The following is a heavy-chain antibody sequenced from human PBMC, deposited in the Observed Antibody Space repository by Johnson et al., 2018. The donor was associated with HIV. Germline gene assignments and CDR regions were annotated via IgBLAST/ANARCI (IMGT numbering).Heavy chain of an antibody. CDR3: GLLGLCWAM. CDR1: GFRFSNYA. V-gene: IGHV3-30-3*01. J-gene: IGHJ1*01. CDR2: ISDDGSNI. D-gene: IGHD3-10*02. Sequence: VQLVESGGGVVQPGRSLRLSCAASGFRFSNYALHWVRQTPGKGLEWVALISDDGSNIYYADSVKGQFTISRDNSKNTLHLQMNSLRVEDTGHNVRGLLGLCWAMWG.